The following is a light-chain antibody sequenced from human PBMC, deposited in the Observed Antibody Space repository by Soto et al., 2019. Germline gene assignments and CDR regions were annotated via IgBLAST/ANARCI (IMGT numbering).Light chain of an antibody. CDR1: QSVNSVY. CDR2: GAS. J-gene: IGKJ4*01. V-gene: IGKV3-20*01. Sequence: DIVLTPSPGTLSLSPGDRATLSCMASQSVNSVYLAWYQQRPGHAPRLLIHGASSRATGTPDRFSGGGSGTDFPLTISRLEAEDFEVYYCQQYGTAPLTFGGGTKVDIK. CDR3: QQYGTAPLT.